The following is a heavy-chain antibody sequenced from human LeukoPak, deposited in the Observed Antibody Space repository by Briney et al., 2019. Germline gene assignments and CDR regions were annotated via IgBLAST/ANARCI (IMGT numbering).Heavy chain of an antibody. J-gene: IGHJ6*02. V-gene: IGHV3-7*05. D-gene: IGHD3-3*01. CDR2: IKQDGGEK. CDR3: AKDSTASGSYYGMDI. CDR1: GFTFSSYW. Sequence: GGSQRLSCAASGFTFSSYWMSWVRQAPGKGLEWVANIKQDGGEKFYVESVKGRFTISRDNAKSSMYLQMNSLRAEDTAIYYCAKDSTASGSYYGMDIWGQGTTVTASS.